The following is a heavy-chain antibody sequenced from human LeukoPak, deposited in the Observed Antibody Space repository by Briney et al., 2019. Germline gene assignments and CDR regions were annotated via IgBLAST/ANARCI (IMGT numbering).Heavy chain of an antibody. J-gene: IGHJ4*02. V-gene: IGHV3-23*01. CDR3: AKVVKGSIRLYYFDY. D-gene: IGHD1-26*01. CDR1: GFTFSSYA. Sequence: GGSLRLSCAASGFTFSSYAMSWVRQAPGKGLEWVSAISGSGGSTYYADSVKGRFTISRDNSKNTLYLQMNSLRAEDTAVYYCAKVVKGSIRLYYFDYWGQGTLVTVSS. CDR2: ISGSGGST.